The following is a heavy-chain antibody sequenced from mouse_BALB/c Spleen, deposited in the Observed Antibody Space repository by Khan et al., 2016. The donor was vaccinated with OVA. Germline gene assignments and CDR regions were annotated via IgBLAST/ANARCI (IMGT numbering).Heavy chain of an antibody. Sequence: EVQLVESGGDLVEPGGSLKLSCAASGFTFSTYGMSWVRQTPDKRQEWVATISTGGHYTYYPDSVRGRFTISRDNAKNNLYLQMTSLKSEDTAMFYCARLCYYFDSEGFAYWGQGTLVTVSA. V-gene: IGHV5-6*01. CDR2: ISTGGHYT. CDR1: GFTFSTYG. J-gene: IGHJ3*01. CDR3: ARLCYYFDSEGFAY. D-gene: IGHD1-1*01.